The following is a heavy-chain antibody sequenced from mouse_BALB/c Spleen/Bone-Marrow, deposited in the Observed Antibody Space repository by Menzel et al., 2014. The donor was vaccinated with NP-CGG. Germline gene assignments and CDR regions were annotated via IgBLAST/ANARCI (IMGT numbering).Heavy chain of an antibody. CDR2: INPGSGGI. Sequence: QVQLQQSGVELVRPGTSVKVSCKASGYAFTNYWIEWVKQRPGQGLEWIGVINPGSGGINYNEKFKGKATLTADKSSNTAYMQLSSLTSDDSVVYFCARELGRGFAYWGQGTLVTVSA. J-gene: IGHJ3*01. D-gene: IGHD4-1*01. CDR3: ARELGRGFAY. CDR1: GYAFTNYW. V-gene: IGHV1-54*01.